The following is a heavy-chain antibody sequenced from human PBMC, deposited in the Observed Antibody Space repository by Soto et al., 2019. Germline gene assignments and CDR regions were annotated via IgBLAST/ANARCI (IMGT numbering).Heavy chain of an antibody. CDR3: AKDLGYTSSWYYALHI. D-gene: IGHD6-13*01. CDR2: ISGSGGTT. J-gene: IGHJ3*02. Sequence: PGGSLRLSCAGSGFSFSSYAMNWVRQAPGQGLEWVSGISGSGGTTFYADSVKGRFTISRDNSKNTLYLQMNSLRAEDTAVYYCAKDLGYTSSWYYALHIWGQGTMVTVSS. V-gene: IGHV3-23*01. CDR1: GFSFSSYA.